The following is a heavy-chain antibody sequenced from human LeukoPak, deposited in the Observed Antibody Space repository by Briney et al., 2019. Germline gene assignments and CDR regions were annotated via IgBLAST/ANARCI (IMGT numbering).Heavy chain of an antibody. J-gene: IGHJ6*02. CDR1: GSTFTGYY. Sequence: ASVKVSCKASGSTFTGYYMHWVRQAPGPGLEWIGWINPNSGGTDYAQKFQGRVTMARDTSLSTAYMELSRLRSDDTAVYYCTRATSVVVPAADHYYYGMDVWGQGTTVTVSS. V-gene: IGHV1-2*02. D-gene: IGHD2-2*01. CDR3: TRATSVVVPAADHYYYGMDV. CDR2: INPNSGGT.